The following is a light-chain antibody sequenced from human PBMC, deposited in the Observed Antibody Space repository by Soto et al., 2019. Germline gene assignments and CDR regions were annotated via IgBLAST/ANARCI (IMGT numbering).Light chain of an antibody. CDR2: GAS. J-gene: IGKJ1*01. CDR1: QSVSSSY. CDR3: QQLRT. V-gene: IGKV3-20*01. Sequence: EIVLTQSPGTLSLSPGDRATLSCRASQSVSSSYLAWYQQKPGQAPRLLIYGASSRATGIPDRFSGSGSGTDFTLTISRLEPEDFAVYYCQQLRTFGQGTKVEIK.